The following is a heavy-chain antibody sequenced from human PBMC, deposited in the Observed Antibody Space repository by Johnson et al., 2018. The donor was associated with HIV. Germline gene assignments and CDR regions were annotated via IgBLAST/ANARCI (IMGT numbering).Heavy chain of an antibody. J-gene: IGHJ3*02. D-gene: IGHD3-3*01. Sequence: QVQLVESGGGVVQPGRSLRLSCAASGFTFSSYAMHWVRQAPGKGLEWVAVISYDGSNKYYADSVKGRFTISRDNSKNTLYLQMNSLRAGDTAVYYCARGGSHITIFGGDINMGAFDIWGQGTLVTLSS. CDR2: ISYDGSNK. CDR1: GFTFSSYA. CDR3: ARGGSHITIFGGDINMGAFDI. V-gene: IGHV3-30*14.